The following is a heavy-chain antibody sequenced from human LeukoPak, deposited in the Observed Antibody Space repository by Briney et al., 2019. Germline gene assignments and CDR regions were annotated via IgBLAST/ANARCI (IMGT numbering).Heavy chain of an antibody. Sequence: GRSLRLSCAASGFAFSTYAIHWGRQAPGKDLEWVAVISYNGSEVYYGDSVKGRFTISRDNSRNTLYLQMNRLRVEDTAVYHCAKAGCSSARCYTNYWGQGTSVTVSS. D-gene: IGHD2-8*01. CDR3: AKAGCSSARCYTNY. J-gene: IGHJ4*02. CDR2: ISYNGSEV. CDR1: GFAFSTYA. V-gene: IGHV3-30*18.